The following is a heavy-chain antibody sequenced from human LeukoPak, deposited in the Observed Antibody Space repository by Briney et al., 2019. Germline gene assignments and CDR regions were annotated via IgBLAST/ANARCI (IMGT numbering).Heavy chain of an antibody. V-gene: IGHV3-30*02. CDR2: IRYDGSNK. Sequence: GGSLRLSCAASGFTFSSYWMHWVRQAPGKGLEWVAFIRYDGSNKYYADSVKGRFTISRDNSKNTLYLQMNSLRAEDTAVYYCAKDRGSGSYFVYYFDYWGQGTLVTVSS. D-gene: IGHD3-10*01. CDR3: AKDRGSGSYFVYYFDY. J-gene: IGHJ4*02. CDR1: GFTFSSYW.